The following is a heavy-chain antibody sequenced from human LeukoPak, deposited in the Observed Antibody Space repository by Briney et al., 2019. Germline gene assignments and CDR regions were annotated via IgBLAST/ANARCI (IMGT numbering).Heavy chain of an antibody. J-gene: IGHJ4*02. CDR1: GGSISSSSYY. CDR2: IYYSGST. D-gene: IGHD2-2*02. CDR3: ARSVVPAAIEGYYFDY. V-gene: IGHV4-39*07. Sequence: SETLSLTCTVSGGSISSSSYYWGWIRQPPGKGLEWIGSIYYSGSTYYNPSLKSRVTISVDTSKNQFSLKLSSVTAADTAVYYCARSVVPAAIEGYYFDYWGQGTLVTVSS.